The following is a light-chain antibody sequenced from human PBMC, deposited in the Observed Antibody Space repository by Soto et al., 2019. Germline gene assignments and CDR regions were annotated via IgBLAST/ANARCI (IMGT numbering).Light chain of an antibody. Sequence: EIVMTQSPATLSVSPGERATLSCRASESVSRNLAWYQQKPGQAPRLLIYDASTRATGIPDRFSGGGSGTEFTLTISRLEPEDFAVYYCQQYGSSGTFGQGTMVDI. CDR1: ESVSRN. CDR3: QQYGSSGT. J-gene: IGKJ1*01. V-gene: IGKV3-15*01. CDR2: DAS.